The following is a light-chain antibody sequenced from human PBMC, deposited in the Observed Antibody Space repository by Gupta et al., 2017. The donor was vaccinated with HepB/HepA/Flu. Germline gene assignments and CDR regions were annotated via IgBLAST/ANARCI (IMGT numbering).Light chain of an antibody. Sequence: DIQLTQSPSTLSASVGDRVTITCRASQSISSWLAWYQQKPGKAPKVLIYKAANLESGVPSRFSGSGSGTEITLTINSRQPDDFATYYCHKDNSDSRTGGKGTKVEIK. CDR3: HKDNSDSRT. CDR1: QSISSW. V-gene: IGKV1-5*03. CDR2: KAA. J-gene: IGKJ1*01.